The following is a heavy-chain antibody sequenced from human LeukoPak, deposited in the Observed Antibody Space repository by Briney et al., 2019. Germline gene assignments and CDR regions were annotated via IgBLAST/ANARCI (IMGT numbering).Heavy chain of an antibody. CDR3: ARRQLGWGNDY. D-gene: IGHD3-16*01. V-gene: IGHV3-23*01. Sequence: GGSLRLSCAASGFTFSNYAMSWVRQAPGKGLEWVSAISGSGGSTYYADSVKGRFTISRDNAKNSLYLQMNSLRAEDTAVYYCARRQLGWGNDYWGQGTLVTVSS. CDR1: GFTFSNYA. J-gene: IGHJ4*02. CDR2: ISGSGGST.